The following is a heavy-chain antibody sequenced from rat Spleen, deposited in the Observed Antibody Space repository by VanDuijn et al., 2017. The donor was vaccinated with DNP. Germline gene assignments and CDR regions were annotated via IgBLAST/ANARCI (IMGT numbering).Heavy chain of an antibody. CDR3: ASYFYDGYFAMDA. V-gene: IGHV3-3*01. D-gene: IGHD1-12*03. CDR1: GYSITSSYR. Sequence: EVQLQESGPGLVKPSQSLSLTCSVTGYSITSSYRWNWIRKFPGNKLEWMGYINSAGSTNYNPSLKSRISITRDTSKNQFFLHLNSVTTEDTATYYCASYFYDGYFAMDAWGQGTSVTVSS. J-gene: IGHJ4*01. CDR2: INSAGST.